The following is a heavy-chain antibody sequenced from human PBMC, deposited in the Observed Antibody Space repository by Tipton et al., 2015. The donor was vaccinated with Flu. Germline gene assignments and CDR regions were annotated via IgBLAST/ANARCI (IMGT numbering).Heavy chain of an antibody. J-gene: IGHJ4*02. CDR1: GYSISRGYY. V-gene: IGHV4-38-2*01. D-gene: IGHD2/OR15-2a*01. CDR2: IYHNGDI. Sequence: PGLVKPSETLSLTCAVSGYSISRGYYWGWIRQPPGKGLERIGSIYHNGDIHFNPSLKSRVSISVDTSNNRFSLNLTSVTAADTAVYYCARAEIGDFDYWGQGTLVTVSS. CDR3: ARAEIGDFDY.